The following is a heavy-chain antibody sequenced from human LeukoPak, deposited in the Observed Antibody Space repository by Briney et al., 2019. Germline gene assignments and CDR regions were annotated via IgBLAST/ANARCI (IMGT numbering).Heavy chain of an antibody. V-gene: IGHV1-69*04. CDR1: GGTFSSYA. D-gene: IGHD3-10*01. J-gene: IGHJ4*02. CDR3: ARARSYYYGSGSLYY. CDR2: IIPILGIA. Sequence: GASVKVSCKASGGTFSSYAISWVRQAPGQGLEWMGRIIPILGIANYAQKFQGRVTMTRNTSISTAYMELSSLRSEDTAVYYCARARSYYYGSGSLYYWGQGTLVTVSS.